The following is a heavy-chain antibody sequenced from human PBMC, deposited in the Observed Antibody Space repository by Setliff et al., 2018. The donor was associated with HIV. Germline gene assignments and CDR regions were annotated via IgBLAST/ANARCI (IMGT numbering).Heavy chain of an antibody. CDR2: MNPSDGEA. CDR3: ARIGWYDNYFDS. Sequence: ASVKVSCKAYEYKFNNYYYHWVRQAPGQGLEWMAIMNPSDGEANYAQKFQGRLTVNRDRSTTTVHMELSSLTSDDTAVYFCARIGWYDNYFDSWGQGSLVTV. J-gene: IGHJ1*01. D-gene: IGHD3-3*01. V-gene: IGHV1-46*02. CDR1: EYKFNNYY.